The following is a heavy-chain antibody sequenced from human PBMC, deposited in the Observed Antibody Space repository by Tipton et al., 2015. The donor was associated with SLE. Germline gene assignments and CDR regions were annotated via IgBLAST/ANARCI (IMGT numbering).Heavy chain of an antibody. D-gene: IGHD3-10*01. Sequence: TLSLTCTVSGASINSHYWSWIRQPPGKGLEWIGYIYYSGKTDYNPSLKSRVTISVDTSKNEFSLKLSSVTAADTAVYYCARSSATGFYYMDVWGKGTTVTVSS. CDR1: GASINSHY. V-gene: IGHV4-59*11. CDR2: IYYSGKT. CDR3: ARSSATGFYYMDV. J-gene: IGHJ6*03.